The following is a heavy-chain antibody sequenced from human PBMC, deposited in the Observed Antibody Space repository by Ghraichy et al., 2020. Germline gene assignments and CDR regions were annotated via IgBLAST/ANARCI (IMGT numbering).Heavy chain of an antibody. V-gene: IGHV3-48*02. D-gene: IGHD6-13*01. CDR2: ISSSSSTI. J-gene: IGHJ4*02. CDR3: ASSYSSSWYEGDYFDY. CDR1: GFTFSSYS. Sequence: GESLNISCAASGFTFSSYSMNWVRQAPGKGLEWVSYISSSSSTIYYADSVKGRFTISRDNAKNSLYLQMNSLRDEDTAVYYCASSYSSSWYEGDYFDYWGQGTLVTVSS.